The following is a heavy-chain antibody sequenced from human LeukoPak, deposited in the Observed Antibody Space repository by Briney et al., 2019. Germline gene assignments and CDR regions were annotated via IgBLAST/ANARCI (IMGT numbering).Heavy chain of an antibody. J-gene: IGHJ4*02. CDR3: VKVGSIVAYDY. V-gene: IGHV3-64D*06. Sequence: GGSLRLSCSASGFTFSSYAMHWVRQAPGKGLEYVSAISSNEGSTYYVDSVKGRFTISRDNSKNTLYLQMSSLRAEDTAVYYCVKVGSIVAYDYWGQGTLVTVSS. D-gene: IGHD2-15*01. CDR2: ISSNEGST. CDR1: GFTFSSYA.